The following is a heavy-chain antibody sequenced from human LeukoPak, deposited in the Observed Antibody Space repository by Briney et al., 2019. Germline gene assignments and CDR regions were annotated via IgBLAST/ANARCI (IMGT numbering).Heavy chain of an antibody. Sequence: GGSLRLSCAASGFTFSSYGMSWVRQAPGKGLEWVSVISGSGGSTYYADSVKGRFTISRDNSKNTLYLQMNSLRALDTAVYYCAKRGTDYHFDYWGQGTLVTVAS. CDR2: ISGSGGST. J-gene: IGHJ4*02. CDR3: AKRGTDYHFDY. CDR1: GFTFSSYG. D-gene: IGHD3-16*01. V-gene: IGHV3-23*01.